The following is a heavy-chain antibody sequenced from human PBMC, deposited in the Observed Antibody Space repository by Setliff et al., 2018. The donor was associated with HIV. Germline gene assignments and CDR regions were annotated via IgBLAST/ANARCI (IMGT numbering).Heavy chain of an antibody. J-gene: IGHJ4*02. D-gene: IGHD3-22*01. CDR3: AREEDPLFDDSSGYSPGY. Sequence: WASVKVSCKASGYTFTSYGISWVRQAPGQGLEWMGWISAYNGNTDYAQKLQGRVTMTTDTSTSTAHMELRSLRSDDTAVYYCAREEDPLFDDSSGYSPGYWGQGTLVTVSS. CDR2: ISAYNGNT. V-gene: IGHV1-18*01. CDR1: GYTFTSYG.